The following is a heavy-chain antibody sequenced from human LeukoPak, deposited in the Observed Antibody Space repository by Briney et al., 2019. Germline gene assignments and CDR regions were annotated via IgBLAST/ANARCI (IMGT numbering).Heavy chain of an antibody. Sequence: PSETLSLTCAVYGGSFSGYYWSWIRQPPGKGLEWIGEINHSGSTNYNPSLKSRVTISVDTSKNQFSLKLSSVTAADTAVYYCARGRLVYQLLKCYYYYYMDVWGKGTTVTVSS. D-gene: IGHD2-2*01. V-gene: IGHV4-34*01. CDR2: INHSGST. CDR1: GGSFSGYY. J-gene: IGHJ6*03. CDR3: ARGRLVYQLLKCYYYYYMDV.